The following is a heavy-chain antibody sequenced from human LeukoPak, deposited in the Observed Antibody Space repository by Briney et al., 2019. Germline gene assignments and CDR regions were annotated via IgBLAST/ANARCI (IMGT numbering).Heavy chain of an antibody. J-gene: IGHJ4*02. CDR2: INPNSGGT. CDR1: GYTFTSYY. Sequence: ASVKVSCKASGYTFTSYYMHWVRQAPGQGLEWMGWINPNSGGTNYAQKFQGRVTMTRDTSISTAYMELNRLRSDDTAVYFCARGEVGATVDYWGQGTLVTVSS. CDR3: ARGEVGATVDY. V-gene: IGHV1-2*02. D-gene: IGHD1-26*01.